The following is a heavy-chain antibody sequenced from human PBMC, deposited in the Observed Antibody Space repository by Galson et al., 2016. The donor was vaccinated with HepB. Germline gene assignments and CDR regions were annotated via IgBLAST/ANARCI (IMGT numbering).Heavy chain of an antibody. V-gene: IGHV3-33*03. CDR2: IWYDGTNE. D-gene: IGHD5-18*01. J-gene: IGHJ4*02. Sequence: SLRLSCAASGFTFNNHGMHWVRQAPGKGLEWVAVIWYDGTNEYYADAVKGRFTISRDNSKSTVFLQMNSLRVEDTAVYYCAKDPGQAYGFSYGLDSWGQGTQVTVSS. CDR1: GFTFNNHG. CDR3: AKDPGQAYGFSYGLDS.